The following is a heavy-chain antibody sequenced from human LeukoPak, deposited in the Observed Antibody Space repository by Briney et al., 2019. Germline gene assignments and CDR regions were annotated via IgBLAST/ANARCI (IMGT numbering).Heavy chain of an antibody. J-gene: IGHJ1*01. CDR1: GGSISSSSYY. D-gene: IGHD6-13*01. Sequence: SETLSLTCTVSGGSISSSSYYWGWIRQPPGKGLEWIGSIYYSGSTYYNPSLKSRVTISVDTSKNQFSLKLSSVTAADTAVYYCARAAFIAAAGRGYFQHWGQGTLVTVSS. V-gene: IGHV4-39*07. CDR2: IYYSGST. CDR3: ARAAFIAAAGRGYFQH.